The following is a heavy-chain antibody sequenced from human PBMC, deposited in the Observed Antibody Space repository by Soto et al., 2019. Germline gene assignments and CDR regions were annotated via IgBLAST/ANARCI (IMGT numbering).Heavy chain of an antibody. CDR1: GGSINSYY. Sequence: QVQLQESGPGLVKPSETLSLTCTVSGGSINSYYWSWIRQPPGKGLEWIGYISYSGSTNYNPSLTSRVTISVDTSKNQFSLKLSSVTAADTAVYYCARHTFGSIGFDYWGQGTLVTVSS. CDR3: ARHTFGSIGFDY. CDR2: ISYSGST. D-gene: IGHD3-10*01. V-gene: IGHV4-59*08. J-gene: IGHJ4*02.